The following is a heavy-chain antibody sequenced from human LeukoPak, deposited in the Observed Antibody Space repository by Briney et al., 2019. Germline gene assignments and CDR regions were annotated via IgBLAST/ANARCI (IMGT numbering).Heavy chain of an antibody. Sequence: APVKVSCKASGYTFTGYYMHWVRQAPGQGLEWMGWIKPNSGGTNYAQKIQGRVAMTRDTSISTAYMELSRLRSDDTAVYYCARGGRWLGYCSSTSCPLGDWFDPWGQGTLVTVSS. V-gene: IGHV1-2*02. CDR2: IKPNSGGT. D-gene: IGHD2-2*01. J-gene: IGHJ5*02. CDR3: ARGGRWLGYCSSTSCPLGDWFDP. CDR1: GYTFTGYY.